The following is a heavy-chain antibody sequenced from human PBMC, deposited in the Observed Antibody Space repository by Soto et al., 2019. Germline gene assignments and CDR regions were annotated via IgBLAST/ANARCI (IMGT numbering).Heavy chain of an antibody. CDR1: GFTFSDHY. CDR2: IRNRPNSYTT. CDR3: VRDSGRGFYFDY. J-gene: IGHJ4*02. V-gene: IGHV3-72*01. D-gene: IGHD3-10*01. Sequence: GGSLRLSCAASGFTFSDHYMDWVRQAPGKGLEWVGRIRNRPNSYTTQYAASVKGRFAVLRDDSENLVYLQMSDLKTEDTAVYYCVRDSGRGFYFDYWGQGAQVTVSS.